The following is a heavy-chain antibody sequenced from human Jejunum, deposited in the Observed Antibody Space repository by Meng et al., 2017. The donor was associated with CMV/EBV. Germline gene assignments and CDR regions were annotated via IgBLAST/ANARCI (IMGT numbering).Heavy chain of an antibody. CDR2: ISWNSGSI. CDR3: AKDQIPYSSSSGSYYYYGMDV. J-gene: IGHJ6*02. D-gene: IGHD6-6*01. CDR1: GFTFDDYA. Sequence: SLKISCAASGFTFDDYAMHWVRQAPGKGLEWVSGISWNSGSIGYADSVKGRFTISRDNAKNSLYLQMNSLRAEDTALYYCAKDQIPYSSSSGSYYYYGMDVWGQGTTVTVSS. V-gene: IGHV3-9*01.